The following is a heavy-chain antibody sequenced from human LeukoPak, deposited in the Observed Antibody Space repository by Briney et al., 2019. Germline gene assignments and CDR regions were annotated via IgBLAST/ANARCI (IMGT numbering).Heavy chain of an antibody. V-gene: IGHV1-18*04. Sequence: ASVKVSCKASGYTFTGYYMHWVRQAPGQGLEWMGWISAYNGNTTSAQKFQGRVSMTTDTSTSTTYMELRSLRSDDTAVYYCARSAVMNYDILTSYSPSGFGPWGQGTLVTVSS. CDR2: ISAYNGNT. CDR3: ARSAVMNYDILTSYSPSGFGP. J-gene: IGHJ5*02. CDR1: GYTFTGYY. D-gene: IGHD3-9*01.